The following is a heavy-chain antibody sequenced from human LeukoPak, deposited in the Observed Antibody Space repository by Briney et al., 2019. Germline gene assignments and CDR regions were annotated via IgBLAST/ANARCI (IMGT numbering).Heavy chain of an antibody. CDR1: GYTFTSYA. J-gene: IGHJ4*02. CDR3: ARDGGSSWYFDY. CDR2: VNAGNGNT. D-gene: IGHD6-13*01. Sequence: ASVKVSCKASGYTFTSYAMHWVRQAPGQRLEWMGWVNAGNGNTKYSQKFQGRVTITRDTSASTAYMELSSLRSEDTAVYYCARDGGSSWYFDYWGQGTLVTVSS. V-gene: IGHV1-3*01.